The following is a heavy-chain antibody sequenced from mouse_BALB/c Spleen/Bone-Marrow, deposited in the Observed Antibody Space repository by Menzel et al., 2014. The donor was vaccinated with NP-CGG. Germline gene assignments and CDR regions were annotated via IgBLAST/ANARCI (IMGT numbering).Heavy chain of an antibody. CDR3: ARRDFRSWFAY. CDR1: GYTFTSYW. D-gene: IGHD2-14*01. Sequence: QVQLKESGAELVKPGASVNLSCKASGYTFTSYWVYWVKQRPGQSLEWIGEINPSNGRANYNEKFKNKATLTVDKSTSTAYMQVSSLTSEDSAVYYCARRDFRSWFAYWGQGTLVTVSA. V-gene: IGHV1S81*02. CDR2: INPSNGRA. J-gene: IGHJ3*01.